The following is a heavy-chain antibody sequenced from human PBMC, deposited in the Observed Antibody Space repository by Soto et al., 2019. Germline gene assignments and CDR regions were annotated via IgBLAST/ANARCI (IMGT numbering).Heavy chain of an antibody. CDR2: ISSSSSTI. J-gene: IGHJ3*02. Sequence: EVQLVESGGGLVQPGGSLRLSCAASGFTFSSYSMNWVRQAPGKGLEWVSYISSSSSTIYYADSVKGRFTISRDNAKNSLDLQMNCLRDEYTAVYYFARDGNSDEELRSCGCFDIWGQGTMVTVAS. CDR3: ARDGNSDEELRSCGCFDI. CDR1: GFTFSSYS. V-gene: IGHV3-48*02. D-gene: IGHD1-26*01.